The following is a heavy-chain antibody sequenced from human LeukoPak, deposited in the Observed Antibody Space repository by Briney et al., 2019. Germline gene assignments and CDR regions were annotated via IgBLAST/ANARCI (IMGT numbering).Heavy chain of an antibody. Sequence: ASVKVSCKASGYTFTSYDINWVRQATGQGLEWMGWMNPNSGNTGYAQKFQGRVTMTRDTSTSTVYMELSSLRSEDTAVYYCARDKTGLVGATYGMDVWGQGTTVTVSS. D-gene: IGHD1-26*01. V-gene: IGHV1-8*01. CDR3: ARDKTGLVGATYGMDV. J-gene: IGHJ6*02. CDR1: GYTFTSYD. CDR2: MNPNSGNT.